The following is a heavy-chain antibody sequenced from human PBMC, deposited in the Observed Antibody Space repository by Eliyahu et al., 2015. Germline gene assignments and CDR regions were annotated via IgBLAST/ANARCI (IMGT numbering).Heavy chain of an antibody. CDR3: ARVGRQLVNYFDY. V-gene: IGHV4-59*01. CDR2: IYYSGST. J-gene: IGHJ4*02. Sequence: QVQLQXSGPGLVKPSETLSLTCTVXGGSISSYYWSWIRQPPGKGLEWIGYIYYSGSTNYNPSLKSRVTISVDTSKNQFSLKLSSVTAADTAVYYCARVGRQLVNYFDYWGQGTLVTVSS. CDR1: GGSISSYY. D-gene: IGHD6-6*01.